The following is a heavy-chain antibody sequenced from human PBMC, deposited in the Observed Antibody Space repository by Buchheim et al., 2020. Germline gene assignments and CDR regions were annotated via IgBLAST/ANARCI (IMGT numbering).Heavy chain of an antibody. CDR1: GGSISSYY. V-gene: IGHV4-59*12. Sequence: QVQLQESGPGLVKPSETLSLTCTVSGGSISSYYWSWIRQPPGKGLEWIGYIYYSGSTNYNPSLKSRVTISVDTSKNQFSLKLSSVTAADTAVYYCARRMMGATYNWFDPWGQGTL. CDR2: IYYSGST. J-gene: IGHJ5*02. CDR3: ARRMMGATYNWFDP. D-gene: IGHD1-26*01.